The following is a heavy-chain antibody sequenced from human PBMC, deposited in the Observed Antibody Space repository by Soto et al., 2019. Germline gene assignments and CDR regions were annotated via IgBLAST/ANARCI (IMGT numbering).Heavy chain of an antibody. CDR2: ISSSSSYI. J-gene: IGHJ4*02. CDR3: AGAGYSSGWHGGFDY. D-gene: IGHD6-19*01. CDR1: GFTFSSYS. V-gene: IGHV3-21*01. Sequence: EVQLVESGGGLVKPGGSLRLSCAASGFTFSSYSMNWVRQAPGKGLEWVSSISSSSSYIYYADSVKGRFTISRDNAKNSLYLQMNSLRAEDTAVYYCAGAGYSSGWHGGFDYWGQGTLVTGSS.